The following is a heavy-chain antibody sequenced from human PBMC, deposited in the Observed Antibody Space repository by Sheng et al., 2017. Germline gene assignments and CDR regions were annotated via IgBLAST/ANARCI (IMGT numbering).Heavy chain of an antibody. D-gene: IGHD2-21*01. CDR1: GFTFSSYG. J-gene: IGHJ3*01. CDR2: VGFDGTFT. CDR3: AKGDARPALNNPFDL. V-gene: IGHV3-30*02. Sequence: VHLVESGGGVVQPGGSLRLSCAASGFTFSSYGFHWVRQNPGKGLEWVAFVGFDGTFTSYADSVRGRLTISRDDSKKTVFLQMNSLSTEDTALYYCAKGDARPALNNPFDLW.